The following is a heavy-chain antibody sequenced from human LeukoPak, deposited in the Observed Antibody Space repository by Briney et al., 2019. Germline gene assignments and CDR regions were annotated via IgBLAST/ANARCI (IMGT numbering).Heavy chain of an antibody. CDR2: ISYDGSNK. CDR1: GFIFSSYA. J-gene: IGHJ4*02. V-gene: IGHV3-30-3*01. Sequence: GGSLRLSCAASGFIFSSYAMHWVRQAPGKGLEWVAVISYDGSNKYYADSVKGRFTISRDNSKNTLYLQMNSLRAEDTAVYYCARDAIAVVGTHYFDYWGQGTLVTVSS. CDR3: ARDAIAVVGTHYFDY. D-gene: IGHD6-19*01.